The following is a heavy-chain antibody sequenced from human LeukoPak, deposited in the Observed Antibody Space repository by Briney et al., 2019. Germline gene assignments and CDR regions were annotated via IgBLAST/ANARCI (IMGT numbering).Heavy chain of an antibody. Sequence: GGSLRLSCAASGFTFSSYGMSWVRQAPGKGLEWVSAISGSGGSTYYADSVKGRFTISRDNSKNTLYLQMNSLRAEDTAVYYCAKEFAVADYYGSGSYYPEPYDYWGQGTLVTVSS. CDR3: AKEFAVADYYGSGSYYPEPYDY. J-gene: IGHJ4*02. D-gene: IGHD3-10*01. CDR1: GFTFSSYG. V-gene: IGHV3-23*01. CDR2: ISGSGGST.